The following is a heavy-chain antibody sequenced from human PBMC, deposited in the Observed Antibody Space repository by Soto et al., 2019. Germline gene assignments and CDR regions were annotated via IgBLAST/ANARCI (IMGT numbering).Heavy chain of an antibody. Sequence: SGTLSLTCTVSGGSVSSGSYYWSWIRQPPGKGLEWIGYIYYSGSTNYNPSLKSRVTISVDTSKNQFSLKLSSVTAADTAVYYCARGYCSGGSCHYYYGMDVWGQGTTVTVSS. CDR3: ARGYCSGGSCHYYYGMDV. V-gene: IGHV4-61*01. CDR1: GGSVSSGSYY. J-gene: IGHJ6*02. D-gene: IGHD2-15*01. CDR2: IYYSGST.